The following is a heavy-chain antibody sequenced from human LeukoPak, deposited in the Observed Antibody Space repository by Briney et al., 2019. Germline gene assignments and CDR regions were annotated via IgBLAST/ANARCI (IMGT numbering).Heavy chain of an antibody. V-gene: IGHV4-39*07. CDR1: GGSISSSSYY. CDR3: ARSGRGTMVRGVIGP. Sequence: PSETLSLTCTVSGGSISSSSYYWGWIRQPPGKGLEWIGSIYYSGSTYYNPSLKSRVTISVDTSKNQFSLKLSSVTAADTAVYYCARSGRGTMVRGVIGPWGQGTLVTVSS. J-gene: IGHJ5*02. CDR2: IYYSGST. D-gene: IGHD3-10*01.